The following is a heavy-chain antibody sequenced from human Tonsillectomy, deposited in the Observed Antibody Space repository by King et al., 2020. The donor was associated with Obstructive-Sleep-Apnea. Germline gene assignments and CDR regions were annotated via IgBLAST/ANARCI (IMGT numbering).Heavy chain of an antibody. CDR3: ASPSGRFLEWLDYYYYYGMDV. J-gene: IGHJ6*02. D-gene: IGHD3-3*01. V-gene: IGHV4-34*01. CDR2: INHSGST. CDR1: GGSFSGYY. Sequence: VQLQQWGAGLLKPSETLSLTCAVSGGSFSGYYWSWIRQPPGKGLEWIGEINHSGSTNYNPSLKSRVTISVDTSKNQFSLKLSSVTAADTAVYYCASPSGRFLEWLDYYYYYGMDVWGQGTTVTVSS.